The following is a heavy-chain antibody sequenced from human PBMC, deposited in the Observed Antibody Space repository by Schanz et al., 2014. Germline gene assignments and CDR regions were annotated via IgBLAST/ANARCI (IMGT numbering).Heavy chain of an antibody. V-gene: IGHV3-21*01. J-gene: IGHJ4*02. CDR1: GFIVRSNY. Sequence: EVQLVESGGGLVQPGGSLRLSCAVSGFIVRSNYMTWVRQAPGKGLEWVSGITGASDHIDYAESVKGRFTISRDNAKNSLYLLMNSLRAEDTAVYYCARDFHGYGPHLDYWGQGSLVTVSS. CDR3: ARDFHGYGPHLDY. CDR2: ITGASDHI. D-gene: IGHD5-12*01.